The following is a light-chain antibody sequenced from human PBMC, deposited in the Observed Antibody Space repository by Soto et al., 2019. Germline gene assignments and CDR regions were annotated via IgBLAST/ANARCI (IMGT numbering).Light chain of an antibody. CDR2: EVT. Sequence: QSVLTQPPSASGSPGQSVTISCTGTSGDVGSYNYVSWYQQHPGRAPKLMIYEVTKRPSGVPDRFSGSKSGNSASLTVSGLQAAYEADYYCSSYAGSNNFPYVFGTGTKVTVL. V-gene: IGLV2-8*01. CDR3: SSYAGSNNFPYV. J-gene: IGLJ1*01. CDR1: SGDVGSYNY.